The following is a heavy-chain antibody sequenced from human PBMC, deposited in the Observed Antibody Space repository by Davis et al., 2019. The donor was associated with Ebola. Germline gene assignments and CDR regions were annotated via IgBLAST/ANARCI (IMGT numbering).Heavy chain of an antibody. CDR1: GFTFSGSA. CDR3: ARDPGRLMDV. Sequence: GESLKISYAASGFTFSGSAMHWVRQASGKGLEWVGRIRSKANSYATAYAASVKGRFTISRDDSKNTAYLQMNSLKTEDTAVYYCARDPGRLMDVWGQGTTVTVSS. CDR2: IRSKANSYAT. V-gene: IGHV3-73*01. J-gene: IGHJ6*02.